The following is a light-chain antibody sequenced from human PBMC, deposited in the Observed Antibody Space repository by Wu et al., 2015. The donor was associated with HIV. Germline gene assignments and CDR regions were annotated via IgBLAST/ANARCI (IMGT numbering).Light chain of an antibody. CDR1: QSVGTN. J-gene: IGKJ1*01. CDR2: DAS. CDR3: QQRSNWLWT. Sequence: EIVMTQSPATLSVSLGERVTLFCRASQSVGTNLAWCQQKPGQAPRLLIYDASNRATGIPARFSGSGSGTDFTLTISSLEPEDFAVYYCQQRSNWLWTFGQGTKVEIK. V-gene: IGKV3-11*01.